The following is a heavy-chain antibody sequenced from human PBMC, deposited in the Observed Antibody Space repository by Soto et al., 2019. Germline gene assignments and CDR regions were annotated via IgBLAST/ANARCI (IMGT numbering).Heavy chain of an antibody. CDR3: ARERPDGARLDP. V-gene: IGHV4-30-2*01. D-gene: IGHD6-6*01. CDR1: GGSISSGGYS. J-gene: IGHJ5*02. Sequence: SETLSLTCAVSGGSISSGGYSWSWIRQPPGKGLEWIGYIYHSGSTYYNPSPKSRVTISVDRSKNQFSLKLSSVTAADTAVYYCARERPDGARLDPWGQGTLVTVSS. CDR2: IYHSGST.